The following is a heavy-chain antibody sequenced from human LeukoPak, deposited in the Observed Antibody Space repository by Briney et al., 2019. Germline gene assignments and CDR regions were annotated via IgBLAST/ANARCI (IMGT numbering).Heavy chain of an antibody. Sequence: GESLKISCKGSGYSFTTFWIGWVRQMPGKGLEWMGIIFPGDSDTRYSPSFQGQVTISADKSTSTAYPQWSSLKASDTAMYYCASTYSGYDYYFDYWGQGTLVTVSS. D-gene: IGHD5-12*01. CDR2: IFPGDSDT. CDR3: ASTYSGYDYYFDY. CDR1: GYSFTTFW. J-gene: IGHJ4*02. V-gene: IGHV5-51*01.